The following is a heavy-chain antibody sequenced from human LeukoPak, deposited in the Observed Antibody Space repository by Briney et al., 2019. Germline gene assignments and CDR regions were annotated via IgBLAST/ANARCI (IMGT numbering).Heavy chain of an antibody. Sequence: SETLSLTCAVYGGSFSGYYWSWIRQPPGKGLEWIGEINHSGGTNYNPSLKSRVTISVDTSKNQFSLKLSSVTAADTAVYYCASGTKYGYYYYYYMDVWGKGTTVTVSS. CDR2: INHSGGT. CDR1: GGSFSGYY. J-gene: IGHJ6*03. D-gene: IGHD4-17*01. CDR3: ASGTKYGYYYYYYMDV. V-gene: IGHV4-34*01.